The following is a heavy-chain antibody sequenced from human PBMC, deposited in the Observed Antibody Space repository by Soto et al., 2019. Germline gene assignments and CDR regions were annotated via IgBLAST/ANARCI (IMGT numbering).Heavy chain of an antibody. J-gene: IGHJ4*02. CDR3: ATYGGDTGRFDY. Sequence: KTSETLSLTCTVSGVSVSSRNYLWDWIRQPPGKGLEWIGSGTTNYNPSLRSRATISVDTSKNQFSLKLSSVTAADTAVYYCATYGGDTGRFDYWGQGTLVTVSS. D-gene: IGHD2-21*01. CDR2: SGTT. CDR1: GVSVSSRNYL. V-gene: IGHV4-39*01.